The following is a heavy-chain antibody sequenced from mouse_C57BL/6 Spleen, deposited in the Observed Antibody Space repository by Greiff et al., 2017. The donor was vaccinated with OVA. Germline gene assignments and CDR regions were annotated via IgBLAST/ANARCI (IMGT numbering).Heavy chain of an antibody. J-gene: IGHJ1*03. CDR2: IYPGSGNT. CDR1: GYTFTDYY. Sequence: VQLQQSGAELVRPGASVKLSCKASGYTFTDYYINWVKQRPGQGLEWIARIYPGSGNTYYNEKFKGKATLTAEKSSSTAYMQLSSLTSEDSAVYFCARLTTVVATGYFDVWGTGTTVTVSS. V-gene: IGHV1-76*01. CDR3: ARLTTVVATGYFDV. D-gene: IGHD1-1*01.